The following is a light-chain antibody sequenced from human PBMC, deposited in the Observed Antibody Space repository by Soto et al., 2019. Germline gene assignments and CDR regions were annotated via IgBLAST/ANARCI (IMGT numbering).Light chain of an antibody. CDR1: TGAVTSGNY. V-gene: IGLV7-43*01. CDR2: STS. Sequence: QAVVTQEPSLTVSPGGTVTLTCASSTGAVTSGNYPNWFQQKPGQAPRGLIFSTSNKHSWTPARFSGALLGGKAALTLSGVEPEDEAEYYCLLYYGGAHVVFGGGTKLTAL. CDR3: LLYYGGAHVV. J-gene: IGLJ2*01.